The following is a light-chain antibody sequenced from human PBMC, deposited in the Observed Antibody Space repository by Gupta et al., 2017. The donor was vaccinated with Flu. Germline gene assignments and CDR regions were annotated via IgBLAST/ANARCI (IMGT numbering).Light chain of an antibody. V-gene: IGLV2-8*01. J-gene: IGLJ3*02. CDR3: SSYSGSNDLGV. Sequence: VTISCSGTNSDVGGYNYVSWYQQHQGEAPKLISYGVTQRPSGVPARFAGAKAGDTAYMSVTDLQPEDEADYYCSSYSGSNDLGVFGGGTKLTVL. CDR2: GVT. CDR1: NSDVGGYNY.